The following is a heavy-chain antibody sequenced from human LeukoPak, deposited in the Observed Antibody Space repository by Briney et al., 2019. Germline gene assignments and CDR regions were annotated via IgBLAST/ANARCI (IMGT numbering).Heavy chain of an antibody. CDR1: GGSISGYY. D-gene: IGHD3-3*01. CDR3: ARGEKYDFWSGYSS. CDR2: IYYSGST. V-gene: IGHV4-59*01. Sequence: SETLSLTCTVSGGSISGYYWSWIRQPPGKGLEWIGYIYYSGSTNYNPSLKSRVTISVDTSKNQVSLKLSSLTAADTAVYYCARGEKYDFWSGYSSWGQGTLVTVSS. J-gene: IGHJ5*02.